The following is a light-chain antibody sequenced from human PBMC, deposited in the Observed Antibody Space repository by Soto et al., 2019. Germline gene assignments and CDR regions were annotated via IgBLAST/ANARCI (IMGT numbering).Light chain of an antibody. V-gene: IGLV2-14*01. J-gene: IGLJ1*01. CDR2: DAS. Sequence: QSALTQPASVSGSPGQSITVSCTGTSSDVGAYNHVSWFQQHPGKAPELMIYDASNRPSGVSNRFSGSKSGNTASLTISGLQAEDEADYYCSSYTTSITYVFGTGTKVTVL. CDR1: SSDVGAYNH. CDR3: SSYTTSITYV.